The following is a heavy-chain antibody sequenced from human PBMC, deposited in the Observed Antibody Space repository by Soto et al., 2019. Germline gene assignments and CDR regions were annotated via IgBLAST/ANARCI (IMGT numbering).Heavy chain of an antibody. CDR2: IYYSGST. Sequence: SETLSLTCTVSGGSISSYYWSWIRQPPGKGLEWIGYIYYSGSTNYNPSLKNRVTISVDTSKNQFSLKLSSVTAADTAVYYCARVGGYCSSTSCYEPAFDIWGQGTMVTVSS. CDR3: ARVGGYCSSTSCYEPAFDI. V-gene: IGHV4-59*01. D-gene: IGHD2-2*03. J-gene: IGHJ3*02. CDR1: GGSISSYY.